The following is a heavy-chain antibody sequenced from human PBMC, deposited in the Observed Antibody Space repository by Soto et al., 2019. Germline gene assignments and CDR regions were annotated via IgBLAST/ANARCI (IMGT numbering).Heavy chain of an antibody. J-gene: IGHJ6*03. V-gene: IGHV4-59*01. CDR3: ARGMKVLRFSKHYYYYMDV. D-gene: IGHD3-3*01. Sequence: SSETLSLTCTVSGGSISSYYWSWIRQPPGKGLEWIGYIYYSGSTNYNPSLKSRVTISVDTSKNQFSLKLSSVTAADTAVYYCARGMKVLRFSKHYYYYMDVRGKGTKVTVSS. CDR1: GGSISSYY. CDR2: IYYSGST.